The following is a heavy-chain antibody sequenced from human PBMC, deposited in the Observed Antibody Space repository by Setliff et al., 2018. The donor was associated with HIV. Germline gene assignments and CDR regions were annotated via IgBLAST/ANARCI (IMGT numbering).Heavy chain of an antibody. V-gene: IGHV4-39*01. CDR2: IYYSGST. Sequence: SETLSLTCTVSGGSISSSTYYWGWIRQPPGKGLEWIGTIYYSGSTYYNPPLKSRLTISVDTSKNQFSLKLSSVTAADTAVYYCARRDGYSYGFYFDYWGQGTLVTVSS. D-gene: IGHD5-18*01. CDR3: ARRDGYSYGFYFDY. CDR1: GGSISSSTYY. J-gene: IGHJ4*02.